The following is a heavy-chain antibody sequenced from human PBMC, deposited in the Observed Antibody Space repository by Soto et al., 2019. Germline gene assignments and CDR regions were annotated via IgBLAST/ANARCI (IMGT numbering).Heavy chain of an antibody. CDR2: ISAYNGNT. Sequence: GASVKVSCKASGYTFTSYGISCVRQAPGQGLEWMGWISAYNGNTNYAQKLQGRVTMTTDTSTSTAYMELRSLRSDDTAVYYCARDTRIAAAGEFDYWGQGTLVTVSS. D-gene: IGHD6-13*01. CDR1: GYTFTSYG. CDR3: ARDTRIAAAGEFDY. J-gene: IGHJ4*02. V-gene: IGHV1-18*01.